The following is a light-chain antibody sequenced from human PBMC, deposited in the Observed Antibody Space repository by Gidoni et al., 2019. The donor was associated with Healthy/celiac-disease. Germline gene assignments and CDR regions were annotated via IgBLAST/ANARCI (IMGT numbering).Light chain of an antibody. CDR3: NSRDSSGNPYVV. V-gene: IGLV3-19*01. CDR1: SLRSYY. CDR2: GKN. J-gene: IGLJ2*01. Sequence: SSELTHDPLVPVAFGQTVRITCQGDSLRSYYASWYQQKPGQAPVLVIYGKNNRPSGIPDRFAGSSSGNTAALTITGAQAEDEADDYCNSRDSSGNPYVVFGGGTKLTVL.